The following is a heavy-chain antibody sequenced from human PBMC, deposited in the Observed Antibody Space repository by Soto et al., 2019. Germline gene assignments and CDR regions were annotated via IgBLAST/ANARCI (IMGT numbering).Heavy chain of an antibody. Sequence: EVQLVESGGGLVQPGGSLRLSCAASGFTFSSYDMHWVRQATGKGLEWVSAIGTAGDTYYPGSVKGRFTISRENAKSSLYLQMNSLSAGDTAVYYGARARAYCISTSCYRYMDVWGKGTTVTVSS. V-gene: IGHV3-13*01. CDR3: ARARAYCISTSCYRYMDV. J-gene: IGHJ6*03. CDR2: IGTAGDT. D-gene: IGHD2-2*01. CDR1: GFTFSSYD.